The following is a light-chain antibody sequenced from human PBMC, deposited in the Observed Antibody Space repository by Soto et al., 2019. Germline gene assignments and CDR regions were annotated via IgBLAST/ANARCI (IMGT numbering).Light chain of an antibody. CDR2: DVS. CDR1: SSDVGGYNH. CDR3: QSFTAGFTYV. Sequence: QSALTQPASVSGSPGQSITISCTGTSSDVGGYNHVSWYQQHPGKAPKLMIYDVSSRPSGVSNRFSGSKSGNTASLTISGLQAEDESDYYCQSFTAGFTYVFGTGTKVTVL. J-gene: IGLJ1*01. V-gene: IGLV2-14*01.